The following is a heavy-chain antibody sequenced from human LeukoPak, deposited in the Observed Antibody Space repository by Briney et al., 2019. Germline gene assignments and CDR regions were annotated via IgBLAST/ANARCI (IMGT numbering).Heavy chain of an antibody. CDR2: IYYSGST. CDR3: AKTIAAAGSYVFDY. D-gene: IGHD6-13*01. V-gene: IGHV4-39*07. Sequence: SETLSLTCTVSGGSISSSSYYWGWIRQPPGKGLEWIGSIYYSGSTYYNPSLKSRVTISVDTSKNQFSLKLSSVTAADTAVYYCAKTIAAAGSYVFDYWGQGTLVTVSS. J-gene: IGHJ4*02. CDR1: GGSISSSSYY.